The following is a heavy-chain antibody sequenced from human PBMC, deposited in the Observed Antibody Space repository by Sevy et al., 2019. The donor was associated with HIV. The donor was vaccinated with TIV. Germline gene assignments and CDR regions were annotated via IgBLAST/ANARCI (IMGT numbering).Heavy chain of an antibody. V-gene: IGHV3-72*01. J-gene: IGHJ6*03. Sequence: GGSLRLSCAASGFAFSDHYVDWVRQAPGKGLEWVGRIRNRPNRYTTAYAASVEGRFTISRDDSRHSLYLQMNSLKTEDSAVYYCVRGPNCGVGGCQQISPYCLDVWGKGATVTVSS. D-gene: IGHD2-21*01. CDR3: VRGPNCGVGGCQQISPYCLDV. CDR1: GFAFSDHY. CDR2: IRNRPNRYTT.